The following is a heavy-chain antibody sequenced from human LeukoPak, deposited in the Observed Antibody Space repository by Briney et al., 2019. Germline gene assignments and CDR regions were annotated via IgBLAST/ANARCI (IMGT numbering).Heavy chain of an antibody. V-gene: IGHV4-31*03. CDR1: GGSISSGGYY. CDR3: ARVTVAARITMVRGVTENWFDP. CDR2: IYYSGST. Sequence: SQTLSLTCTVSGGSISSGGYYWSWIRQHPGKGLEWIGYIYYSGSTYYNPSLESRVTISVDTSKNQFSLKLSSVTAADTAVYYCARVTVAARITMVRGVTENWFDPWGQGTLVTVSS. D-gene: IGHD3-10*01. J-gene: IGHJ5*02.